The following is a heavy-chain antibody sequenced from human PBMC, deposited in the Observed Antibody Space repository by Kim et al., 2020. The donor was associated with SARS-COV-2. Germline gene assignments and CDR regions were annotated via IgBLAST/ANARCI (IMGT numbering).Heavy chain of an antibody. CDR1: GGSISSYY. D-gene: IGHD6-19*01. Sequence: SETLSLTCTVSGGSISSYYWSWIRQPPGKGLEWIGYIYYSGSTNYNPSLKSRVTISVDTSKNQFSLKLSSVTAADTAVYYCARSAGYSSGWYIDYWGQGT. CDR2: IYYSGST. CDR3: ARSAGYSSGWYIDY. V-gene: IGHV4-59*01. J-gene: IGHJ4*02.